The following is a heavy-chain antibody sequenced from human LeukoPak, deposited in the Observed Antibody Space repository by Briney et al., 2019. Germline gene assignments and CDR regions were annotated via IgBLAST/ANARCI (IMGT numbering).Heavy chain of an antibody. D-gene: IGHD6-19*01. CDR2: IRYDGSNK. CDR1: GFTFSSYG. CDR3: ARAYSSGWYVGY. J-gene: IGHJ4*02. V-gene: IGHV3-30*02. Sequence: GGSLRLSCAASGFTFSSYGMHWVRQAPGKRLEWVAFIRYDGSNKYYADSVKGRFTISRDNSKNTLYLQMNSLRAEDTAVYYCARAYSSGWYVGYWGQGTLVTVSS.